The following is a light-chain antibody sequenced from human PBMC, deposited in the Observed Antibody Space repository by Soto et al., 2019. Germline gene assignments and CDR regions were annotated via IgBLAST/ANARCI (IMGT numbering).Light chain of an antibody. CDR2: SNN. V-gene: IGLV1-40*01. Sequence: QSVLTQPPSVSAAPGQRVTISCTGSTSNIGAGHDVHWYQQLPGTAPKLLIFSNNNRPSGVPDRFSGSKSETSASLAITGLQAEDEADYYCQSYDSSLSGSAVFGTGTKLTVL. J-gene: IGLJ1*01. CDR3: QSYDSSLSGSAV. CDR1: TSNIGAGHD.